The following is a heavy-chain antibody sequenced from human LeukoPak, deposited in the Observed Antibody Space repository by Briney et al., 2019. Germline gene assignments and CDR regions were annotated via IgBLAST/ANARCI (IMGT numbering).Heavy chain of an antibody. CDR3: AKRPSSGYYYFDY. CDR2: ISGSGGST. D-gene: IGHD3-22*01. V-gene: IGHV3-23*01. J-gene: IGHJ4*02. CDR1: GFTFSSYA. Sequence: GGSLRLSCAASGFTFSSYAMSGVRQAPGEGLEWVSAISGSGGSTYYADSVKGRFTISRDNSKNTLYLQMNSLRAEDTAAYYCAKRPSSGYYYFDYWGQGTLVTVSS.